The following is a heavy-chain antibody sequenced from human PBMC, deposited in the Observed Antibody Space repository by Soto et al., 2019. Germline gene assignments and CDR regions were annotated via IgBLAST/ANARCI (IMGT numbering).Heavy chain of an antibody. V-gene: IGHV3-53*01. J-gene: IGHJ4*02. CDR2: IYSGGST. D-gene: IGHD5-12*01. CDR1: GFTFDDYA. Sequence: QPGGSLRLSCAASGFTFDDYAMHWVRQAPGKGLEWVSVIYSGGSTYYADSVKGRFTISRDNSKNTLYLQMNSLRAEDTAVYYCARDSEMATDYWGQGTLVTVSS. CDR3: ARDSEMATDY.